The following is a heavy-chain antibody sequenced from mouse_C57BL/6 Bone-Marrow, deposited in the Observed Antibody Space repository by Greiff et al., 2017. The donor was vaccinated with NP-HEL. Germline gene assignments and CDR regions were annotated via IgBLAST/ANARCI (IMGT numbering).Heavy chain of an antibody. CDR3: ARLDFRVLYGNLYYAMDY. J-gene: IGHJ4*01. CDR1: GYTFTRYW. V-gene: IGHV1-55*01. CDR2: IYPGSGST. D-gene: IGHD2-1*01. Sequence: QVQLQQPGAELVKPGASVKMSCKASGYTFTRYWITWVKQRPGQGLEWIGDIYPGSGSTNYNEKFKSKATLTVDTSSSTAYMQRSSLTSEDSAVYYCARLDFRVLYGNLYYAMDYWGQGTSVTVSS.